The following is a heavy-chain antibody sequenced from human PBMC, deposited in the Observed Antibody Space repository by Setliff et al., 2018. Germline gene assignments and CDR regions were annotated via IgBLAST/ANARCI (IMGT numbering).Heavy chain of an antibody. Sequence: TGGSLRLSCAASGLTFSSYWMTWVRQAPGKGLEWLANIKQDGSEIYSVDSVKGRFSISRDNAKNSLYLQMNSLRAEDTAVYYCARDNVILDDSRGIFYPWFDPWGQGTRVTVSS. V-gene: IGHV3-7*03. CDR1: GLTFSSYW. CDR3: ARDNVILDDSRGIFYPWFDP. D-gene: IGHD4-4*01. J-gene: IGHJ5*02. CDR2: IKQDGSEI.